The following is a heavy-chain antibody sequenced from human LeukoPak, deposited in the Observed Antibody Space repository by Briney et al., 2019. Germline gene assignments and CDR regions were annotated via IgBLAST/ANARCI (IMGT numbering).Heavy chain of an antibody. CDR3: ASWGTVGGSFNWFDP. V-gene: IGHV4-34*01. Sequence: SETLSLTCAVYGGSFSGYYWSWIRQPPGRGLEWLGEINHSGSTTYNPSLKSRVTISVDTSKNQFTLKLSSVTAADTAVYYCASWGTVGGSFNWFDPWGAGTPVTVSS. D-gene: IGHD6-19*01. J-gene: IGHJ5*02. CDR1: GGSFSGYY. CDR2: INHSGST.